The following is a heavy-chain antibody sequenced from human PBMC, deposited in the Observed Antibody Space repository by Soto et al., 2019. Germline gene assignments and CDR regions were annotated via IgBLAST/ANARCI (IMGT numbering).Heavy chain of an antibody. CDR2: ISYDGINK. J-gene: IGHJ4*02. CDR3: ARGTLSGLGYSSGWPNFDY. Sequence: QVQLVESGGGVVQPGRSLRLSCAASGFTFSSYAMHWVRQAPGKGLEWVAVISYDGINKYYADSVKGRFTISRDNSKNTLYLQINSLRAEDTAVYYCARGTLSGLGYSSGWPNFDYWGQGTLVTVSS. CDR1: GFTFSSYA. D-gene: IGHD6-19*01. V-gene: IGHV3-30-3*01.